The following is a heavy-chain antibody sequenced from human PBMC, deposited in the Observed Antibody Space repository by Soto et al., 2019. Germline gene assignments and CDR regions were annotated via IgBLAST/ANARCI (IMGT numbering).Heavy chain of an antibody. D-gene: IGHD1-26*01. J-gene: IGHJ6*03. CDR2: IYYSGST. V-gene: IGHV4-59*08. Sequence: AGTLSLTCTVSGGCIGSDYWSWIRQPPGKGLEWIGYIYYSGSTNYNPSLKSRVTISVDTSKNQFSLKLSSVTAADTAVYYCARRIVDPIENYYSYMDVWGKGTTVT. CDR3: ARRIVDPIENYYSYMDV. CDR1: GGCIGSDY.